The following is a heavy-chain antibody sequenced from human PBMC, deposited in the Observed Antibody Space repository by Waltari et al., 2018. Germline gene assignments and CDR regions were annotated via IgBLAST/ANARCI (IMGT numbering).Heavy chain of an antibody. Sequence: QAPLQQWGTGRLKPSETLSLTCAVYGATFSDSYWSWVRQAPGKGLEWIGEINHEGKTKYKRSLRNRVTLSVDTSRKQFSLNMRSVTAADTAVYYCARGGRLTIFGVSQIENYCYGMDVWGQGTTVTVSS. CDR1: GATFSDSY. CDR2: INHEGKT. CDR3: ARGGRLTIFGVSQIENYCYGMDV. J-gene: IGHJ6*02. D-gene: IGHD3-3*01. V-gene: IGHV4-34*02.